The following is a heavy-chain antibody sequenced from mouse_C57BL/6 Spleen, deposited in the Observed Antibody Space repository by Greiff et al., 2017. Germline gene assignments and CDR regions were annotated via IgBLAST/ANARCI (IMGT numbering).Heavy chain of an antibody. CDR3: TNWDYYAMDY. Sequence: EVKLQQSGAELVRPGASVKLSCTASGFNIKDDYMHWVKQRPEQGLEWIGWIDPENGDTEYASKFQGKATITADTSSNTAYLQLSSLTSEDTAVYYCTNWDYYAMDYWGQGTSVTVSS. J-gene: IGHJ4*01. CDR1: GFNIKDDY. CDR2: IDPENGDT. D-gene: IGHD4-1*01. V-gene: IGHV14-4*01.